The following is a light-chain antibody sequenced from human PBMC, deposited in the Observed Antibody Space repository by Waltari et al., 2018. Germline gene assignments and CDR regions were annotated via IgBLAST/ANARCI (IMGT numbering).Light chain of an antibody. CDR2: GAS. CDR1: QSVSTN. Sequence: EIVMTQSPATLSVSPGERATLSCRASQSVSTNLAWYQQKPGQAPNLLIYGASTRATDTPARFSASGSGTEFTLTISSLQSEDFAVYFCQQYNNWPPYTFGQGTKLEIK. CDR3: QQYNNWPPYT. J-gene: IGKJ2*01. V-gene: IGKV3-15*01.